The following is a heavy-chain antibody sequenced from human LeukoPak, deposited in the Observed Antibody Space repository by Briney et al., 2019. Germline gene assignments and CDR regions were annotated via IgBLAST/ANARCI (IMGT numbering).Heavy chain of an antibody. V-gene: IGHV1-18*01. CDR2: ISAYNGNT. Sequence: ASVKVSCKASGYTFTSYGISWVRQAPGQGLEWMGWISAYNGNTNYAQKLQGRVTMTTDTSTSTAYMELRSLRSDDTAVYYCARGSNGRGRYQLLLEDYWGQGTLVTVSS. CDR3: ARGSNGRGRYQLLLEDY. CDR1: GYTFTSYG. J-gene: IGHJ4*02. D-gene: IGHD2-2*01.